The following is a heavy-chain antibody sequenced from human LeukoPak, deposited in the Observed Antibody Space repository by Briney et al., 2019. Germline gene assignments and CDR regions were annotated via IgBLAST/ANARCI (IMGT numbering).Heavy chain of an antibody. CDR2: INPNSGGT. Sequence: ASVKVSCMASGYTFTGYYMHWVRQAPGQGLEWMGWINPNSGGTNYAQKFQGRVTMTRDTSISTAYMELSRLRSDDTAVYYCARDHESSSSGYYFDYWGQGTLVTVSS. V-gene: IGHV1-2*02. J-gene: IGHJ4*02. CDR3: ARDHESSSSGYYFDY. D-gene: IGHD6-6*01. CDR1: GYTFTGYY.